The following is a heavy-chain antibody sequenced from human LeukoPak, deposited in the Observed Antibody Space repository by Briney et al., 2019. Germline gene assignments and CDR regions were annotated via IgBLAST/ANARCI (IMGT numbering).Heavy chain of an antibody. CDR3: ARDPGVSGGGNSGAFDI. D-gene: IGHD4-23*01. Sequence: MTGGSLRLSCAAPGFTFNGYFMTWIRQAPGKGLEWVSYISGSGTPYYADSVKGRFTISRDNAQNSLHLQMNSLRAEDTAVYFCARDPGVSGGGNSGAFDIWGQGTMVTVSS. CDR2: ISGSGTP. CDR1: GFTFNGYF. J-gene: IGHJ3*02. V-gene: IGHV3-11*04.